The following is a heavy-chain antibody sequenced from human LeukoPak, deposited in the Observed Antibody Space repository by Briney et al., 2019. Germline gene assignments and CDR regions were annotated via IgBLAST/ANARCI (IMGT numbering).Heavy chain of an antibody. CDR1: GYTFTSYG. D-gene: IGHD1-26*01. J-gene: IGHJ5*02. CDR2: ISAYNGNT. CDR3: ERVRALRQWELGANWFDP. Sequence: GASVKLSCKASGYTFTSYGISWVRQAPGQGLEWMGLISAYNGNTNYAQKLQGRVTMTTDSSTTTSYNDLRLLRSDDAAVYYCERVRALRQWELGANWFDPWGQGTLVTVSS. V-gene: IGHV1-18*01.